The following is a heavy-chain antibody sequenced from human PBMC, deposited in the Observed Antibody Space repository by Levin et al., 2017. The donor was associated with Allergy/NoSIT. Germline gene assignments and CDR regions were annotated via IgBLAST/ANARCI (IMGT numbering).Heavy chain of an antibody. CDR1: GYTFTSYA. J-gene: IGHJ5*02. CDR2: INAGNGNT. CDR3: AGKGGLAGTTLSAGWFDP. Sequence: ASVKVSCKASGYTFTSYAMHWVRQAPGQRLEWMGWINAGNGNTKYSQKFQGRVTITRDTSASTAYMELSSLRSEDTAVYYCAGKGGLAGTTLSAGWFDPWGQGTLVTVSS. D-gene: IGHD1-7*01. V-gene: IGHV1-3*01.